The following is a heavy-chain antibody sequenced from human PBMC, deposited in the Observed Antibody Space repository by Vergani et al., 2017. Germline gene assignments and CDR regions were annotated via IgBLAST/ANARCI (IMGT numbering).Heavy chain of an antibody. V-gene: IGHV1-69*13. Sequence: QVQLVQSGAEVKKPGSSVKVSCKASGGTFSSYAISWVRQAPGQGLEWMGRIIPIFGTANYAQKFQGRVTITADESTSTAYMELSSLRSEDTAVYYCKGDYEQNTDLGAYYYYGMDVWGQGTTVTVSS. CDR3: KGDYEQNTDLGAYYYYGMDV. J-gene: IGHJ6*02. CDR1: GGTFSSYA. D-gene: IGHD4-17*01. CDR2: IIPIFGTA.